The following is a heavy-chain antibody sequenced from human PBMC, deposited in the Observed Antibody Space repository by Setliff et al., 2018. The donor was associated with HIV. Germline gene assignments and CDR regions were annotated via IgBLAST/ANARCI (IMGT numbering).Heavy chain of an antibody. CDR3: KADSSGYP. D-gene: IGHD3-22*01. Sequence: SLKISCAASGFTFSGSTIHWVRQASGKGLEWVGRIGSKANSYATAYAASVKGRFTTSREDSKNTAYLQVNSLKTEDTAVYYCKADSSGYPWGQGTLVTVSS. CDR1: GFTFSGST. V-gene: IGHV3-73*01. CDR2: IGSKANSYAT. J-gene: IGHJ5*02.